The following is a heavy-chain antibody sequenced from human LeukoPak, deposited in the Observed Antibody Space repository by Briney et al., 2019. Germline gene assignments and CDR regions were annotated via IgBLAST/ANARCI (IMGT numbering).Heavy chain of an antibody. J-gene: IGHJ4*02. D-gene: IGHD6-13*01. V-gene: IGHV3-21*01. Sequence: GGSLRLSCAASGFTFSSYSMTWVRQAPGKGLEWVSSISSSSSYIYYADSVKGRFTISRGNAKNSLYLQMNGLRAEDTAVYYCATLHHSSSGDYWGQGTLVTVSS. CDR3: ATLHHSSSGDY. CDR1: GFTFSSYS. CDR2: ISSSSSYI.